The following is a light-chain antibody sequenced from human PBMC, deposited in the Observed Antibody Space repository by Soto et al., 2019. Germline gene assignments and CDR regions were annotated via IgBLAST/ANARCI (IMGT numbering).Light chain of an antibody. J-gene: IGKJ5*01. V-gene: IGKV3-11*01. CDR1: QSVSSY. Sequence: ETVMAPAPVTLSVFPGDTAPLSRRASQSVSSYLAWYQQKPGQAPRLLIYDASNRTTGIPARFSGSGSGTDFTLTISSLEPEDFAVYYCQQRSNWPRVTFGQGTRLEIK. CDR3: QQRSNWPRVT. CDR2: DAS.